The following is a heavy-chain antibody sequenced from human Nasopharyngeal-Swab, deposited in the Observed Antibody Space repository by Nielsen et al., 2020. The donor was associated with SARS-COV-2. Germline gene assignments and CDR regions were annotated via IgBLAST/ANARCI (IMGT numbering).Heavy chain of an antibody. Sequence: ASVQASCKASGFTFSNYFMHWVRHAPGQGLEWMGVITPSGGATNYARKIRGRVTVTRDPSTRTVYLDLSSLKSEDTAVYFCASEPGGMAAPGKQFDPWGHGTLVTVSS. D-gene: IGHD6-13*01. CDR3: ASEPGGMAAPGKQFDP. CDR1: GFTFSNYF. J-gene: IGHJ5*02. CDR2: ITPSGGAT. V-gene: IGHV1-46*01.